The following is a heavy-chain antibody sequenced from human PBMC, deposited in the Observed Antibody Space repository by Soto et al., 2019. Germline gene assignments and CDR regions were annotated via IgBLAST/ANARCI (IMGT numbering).Heavy chain of an antibody. CDR3: ARGVGARQWLVEVWFDP. J-gene: IGHJ5*02. V-gene: IGHV1-2*02. Sequence: ASVKVSCKASGYTFTGYYMHWVRQAPGQGLEWMGWINPNSGGTNYAQKFQGRVTMTRDTSISTAYMELSRLRSDDTAMYYCARGVGARQWLVEVWFDPWGQGTLVTVSS. D-gene: IGHD6-19*01. CDR2: INPNSGGT. CDR1: GYTFTGYY.